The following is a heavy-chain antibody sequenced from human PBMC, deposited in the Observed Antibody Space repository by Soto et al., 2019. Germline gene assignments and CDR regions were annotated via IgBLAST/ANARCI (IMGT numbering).Heavy chain of an antibody. D-gene: IGHD3-22*01. CDR2: ISYDGSNK. V-gene: IGHV3-30*03. CDR3: TTDITMIVVVEDY. Sequence: PGGSLRLSCAGSGITFDNYGMHSVRQAPGKGLEWVVVISYDGSNKYYADSVKGRFTISRDNSKNTLYLQMNSLKTEDTAVYYCTTDITMIVVVEDYWGQGTLVTVSS. CDR1: GITFDNYG. J-gene: IGHJ4*02.